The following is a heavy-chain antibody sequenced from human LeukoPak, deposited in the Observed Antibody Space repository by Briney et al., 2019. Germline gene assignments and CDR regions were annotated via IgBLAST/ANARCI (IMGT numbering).Heavy chain of an antibody. CDR2: IIPIFGTA. J-gene: IGHJ4*02. Sequence: ASVKVSCKASVGTFSSYTISWVRQAPGQGLEWMGRIIPIFGTANYAQKFQGRVTITTDESTSTAYMELSSLRSEDTAVYYCARGSVIAAVFDYWGQGTLVTVSS. CDR1: VGTFSSYT. V-gene: IGHV1-69*05. D-gene: IGHD2-21*01. CDR3: ARGSVIAAVFDY.